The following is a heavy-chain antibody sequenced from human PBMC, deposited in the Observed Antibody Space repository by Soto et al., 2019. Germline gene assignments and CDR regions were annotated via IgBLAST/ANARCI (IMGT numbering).Heavy chain of an antibody. CDR3: ASYCGRCYSYEYYFDF. D-gene: IGHD5-18*01. V-gene: IGHV1-46*01. J-gene: IGHJ4*02. Sequence: ASVKVSCKASGYTFTSYYMHWVRQAPGQGLEWMGIINPSGGSTSYAQKFQGRVTMTRDTSTSTVYMELSSLRSEDTAVYYCASYCGRCYSYEYYFDFWGQGTLVTVSS. CDR1: GYTFTSYY. CDR2: INPSGGST.